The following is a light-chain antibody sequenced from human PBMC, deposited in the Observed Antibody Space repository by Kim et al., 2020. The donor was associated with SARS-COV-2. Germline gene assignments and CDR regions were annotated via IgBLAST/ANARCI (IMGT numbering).Light chain of an antibody. CDR1: SLRSYY. CDR2: GVG. J-gene: IGLJ2*01. CDR3: SSRDTNGWHVV. V-gene: IGLV3-19*01. Sequence: ALGNTFTYTRQEASLRSYYTSWYQNKPGQAPILVVYGVGKRPSGILAGFSGTTSRTTASVTFTGAQAEDEAEYFCSSRDTNGWHVVFGGGTQLTVL.